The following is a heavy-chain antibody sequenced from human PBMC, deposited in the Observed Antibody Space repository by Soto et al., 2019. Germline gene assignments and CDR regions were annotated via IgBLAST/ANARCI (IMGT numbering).Heavy chain of an antibody. Sequence: QVQLVQSGAEVKKPGASVKVSCKASGYTFTSYGVSWVRQAPGQGLEWMGWISAYNGNTNYAQKIQGRVTMTTDTSTSTAYMQLRSLGADDTAVYYCARASLRTGCGWRNGWSSRYDGMDFWGQGTTGTVSS. CDR2: ISAYNGNT. V-gene: IGHV1-18*04. J-gene: IGHJ6*02. CDR1: GYTFTSYG. CDR3: ARASLRTGCGWRNGWSSRYDGMDF. D-gene: IGHD6-19*01.